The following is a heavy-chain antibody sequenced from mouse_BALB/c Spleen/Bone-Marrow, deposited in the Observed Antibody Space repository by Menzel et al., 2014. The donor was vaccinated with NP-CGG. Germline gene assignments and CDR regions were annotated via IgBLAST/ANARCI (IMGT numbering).Heavy chain of an antibody. Sequence: VQVVESGAELVRPGTSVKVSCKASGYAFXNYLIEWVKQRPGQGLEWIGVINPGSGGTNYNEKFKGKATLTADKSSSTAYMQLSSLTSDDSAVYFCARHYFDYWGQGTTLTVSS. V-gene: IGHV1-54*01. CDR1: GYAFXNYL. J-gene: IGHJ2*01. CDR3: ARHYFDY. CDR2: INPGSGGT.